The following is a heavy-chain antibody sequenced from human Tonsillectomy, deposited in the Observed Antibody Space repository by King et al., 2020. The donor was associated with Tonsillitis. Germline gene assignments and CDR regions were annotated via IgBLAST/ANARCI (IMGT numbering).Heavy chain of an antibody. CDR3: ARRDNVGDYCDY. Sequence: VQLQESGPGLVKPSETLSLTCTVSGGSISGSRSYWGWIRQSRMKGLEWIASIYYNGNTYYTPSLKIRISIFVDTSNNQFSLKVDSVTAAGTAIYYCARRDNVGDYCDYWGRGAVITVSS. CDR2: IYYNGNT. J-gene: IGHJ4*02. CDR1: GGSISGSRSY. V-gene: IGHV4-39*07. D-gene: IGHD1-1*01.